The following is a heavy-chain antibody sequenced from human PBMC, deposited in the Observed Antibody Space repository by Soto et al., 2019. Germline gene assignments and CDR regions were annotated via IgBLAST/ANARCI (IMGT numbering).Heavy chain of an antibody. D-gene: IGHD6-19*01. CDR2: IIPIFGTA. J-gene: IGHJ4*02. CDR1: GGTFSSYA. V-gene: IGHV1-69*13. CDR3: ARVPSVDRQQWLVPHFDY. Sequence: ASVKVSCKASGGTFSSYAISWVRQAPGQGLEWMGGIIPIFGTANYAQKFQGRVTITADESTSTAYMELSSLRSEDTAVYYCARVPSVDRQQWLVPHFDYWGQGTLVTVSS.